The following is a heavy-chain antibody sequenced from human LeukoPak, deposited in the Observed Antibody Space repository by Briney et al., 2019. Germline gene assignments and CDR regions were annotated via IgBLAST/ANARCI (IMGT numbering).Heavy chain of an antibody. J-gene: IGHJ6*02. V-gene: IGHV1-8*01. Sequence: ASVKVSCKASGYTFTSYDINWVRQATGQGLEWMGWMNPNSGNTGYAQKFQGRVTMTRNTSISTAYMELSSLGSEDTAVYYCARGNSGYESDYGMDVWGQGTTVTVSS. CDR1: GYTFTSYD. CDR2: MNPNSGNT. D-gene: IGHD5-12*01. CDR3: ARGNSGYESDYGMDV.